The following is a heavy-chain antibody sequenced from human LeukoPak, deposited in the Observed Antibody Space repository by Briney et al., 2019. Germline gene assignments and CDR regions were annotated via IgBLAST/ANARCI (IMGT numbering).Heavy chain of an antibody. CDR1: GYTFTSYD. CDR3: ARYSGSFDFDY. V-gene: IGHV1-8*03. J-gene: IGHJ4*02. CDR2: MSPNSGNT. Sequence: ASVKVSCKASGYTFTSYDINWVRQATGQGLEWMGWMSPNSGNTGYAQKFQGRVTITRNTSISTAYMELSSLRSEDTAVYYCARYSGSFDFDYWGQGTLVTVSS. D-gene: IGHD1-26*01.